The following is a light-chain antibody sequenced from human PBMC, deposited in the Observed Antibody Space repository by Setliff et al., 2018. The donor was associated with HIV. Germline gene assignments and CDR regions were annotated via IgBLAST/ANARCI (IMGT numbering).Light chain of an antibody. V-gene: IGLV2-11*01. CDR1: SSDVGAHNY. Sequence: QSALAQPRSVSGSPGQSVTISCTGTSSDVGAHNYVSWYQHHPGKAPKLMIYDVNKRPSGVPDRFSGSKSGNTASLTISALQAEDEADFYCCSYAGNYTYVFGPGTRSPS. CDR2: DVN. CDR3: CSYAGNYTYV. J-gene: IGLJ1*01.